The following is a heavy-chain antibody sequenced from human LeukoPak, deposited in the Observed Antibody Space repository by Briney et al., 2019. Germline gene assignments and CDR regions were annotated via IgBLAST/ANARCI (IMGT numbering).Heavy chain of an antibody. CDR1: GGSFSGYY. Sequence: PSETLSLTCAVYGGSFSGYYWSWIRQPPGKGLEWIGEINHSGSTNYNPSLKSRVTISVDTSKNQFSLKLSSVTAADTAVYYCARGAPVATISHHYYMYVWGEGTTVTVSS. J-gene: IGHJ6*03. V-gene: IGHV4-34*01. CDR3: ARGAPVATISHHYYMYV. D-gene: IGHD5-12*01. CDR2: INHSGST.